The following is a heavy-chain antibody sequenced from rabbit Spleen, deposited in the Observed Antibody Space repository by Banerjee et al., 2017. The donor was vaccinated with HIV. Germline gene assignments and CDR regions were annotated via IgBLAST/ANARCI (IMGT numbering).Heavy chain of an antibody. CDR2: IHDTNNGAT. CDR3: ARGLLAGSASWLGYLDL. CDR1: GFSFSDRDV. J-gene: IGHJ4*01. Sequence: EQLEESGGGLVKPEGSLTLTCKASGFSFSDRDVMCWVRQAPGKGLEWIACIHDTNNGATYYASWAKGRFTISKPSSTTVTLQMTSLTGADTATYFCARGLLAGSASWLGYLDLWGPGTLVTVS. D-gene: IGHD6-1*01. V-gene: IGHV1S45*01.